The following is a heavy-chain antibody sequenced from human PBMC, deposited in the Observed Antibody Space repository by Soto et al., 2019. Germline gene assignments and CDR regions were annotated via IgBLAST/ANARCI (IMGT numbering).Heavy chain of an antibody. V-gene: IGHV4-34*01. J-gene: IGHJ2*01. CDR1: GRSFSGYY. CDR3: ARGSKPQRYFDL. Sequence: QVQLQQWGAGLLKPSETLSLTCAVYGRSFSGYYWSWIRQPPGKGLEWIGEINHSGSTNYNPSLKSRVTMSVATSKTQFSLKLSSVTAAATAVYYCARGSKPQRYFDLWGRGTLVTVSS. CDR2: INHSGST.